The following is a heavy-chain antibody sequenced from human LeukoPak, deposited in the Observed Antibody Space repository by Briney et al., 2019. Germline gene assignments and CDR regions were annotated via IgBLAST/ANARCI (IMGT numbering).Heavy chain of an antibody. CDR1: GFTFSSYD. D-gene: IGHD6-19*01. Sequence: GGSLRLSCAVSGFTFSSYDMHWVRQATGKGLEWVSAIGTAGDPYYPGSVKGRFTISRENAKNSLYLQMNSLRAGDTAVYYCARSSGWYGYYYYGMDVWGKGTTVTASS. J-gene: IGHJ6*04. CDR3: ARSSGWYGYYYYGMDV. V-gene: IGHV3-13*05. CDR2: IGTAGDP.